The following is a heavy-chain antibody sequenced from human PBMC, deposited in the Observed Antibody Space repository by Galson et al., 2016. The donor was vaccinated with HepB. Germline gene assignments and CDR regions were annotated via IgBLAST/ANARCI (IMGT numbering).Heavy chain of an antibody. J-gene: IGHJ4*02. CDR3: AREGAEMAVAGTAFDY. CDR1: GFTFSHYA. CDR2: IKQDGSEK. Sequence: SLRLSCAASGFTFSHYAMAWVRQAPGKGLEWVANIKQDGSEKYYVDSVRGRFTISRDNSKNTLYLQMNSLRAEDTAVYYCAREGAEMAVAGTAFDYWGQGTLVTVSS. D-gene: IGHD6-19*01. V-gene: IGHV3-7*01.